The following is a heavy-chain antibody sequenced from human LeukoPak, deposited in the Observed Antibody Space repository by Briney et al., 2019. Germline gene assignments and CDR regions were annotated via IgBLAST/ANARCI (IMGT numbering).Heavy chain of an antibody. J-gene: IGHJ4*02. Sequence: GGSLILSCAASGFTFSSYGIHWVRQAPGKGLEWVAVISNTGSNKYYADSVKGRFTVSRDNSKNTVYLQMNSLRTEDTAVYYCAKWGSGYYFDYWGQGTLVTVPS. V-gene: IGHV3-30*18. CDR3: AKWGSGYYFDY. CDR1: GFTFSSYG. CDR2: ISNTGSNK. D-gene: IGHD3-16*01.